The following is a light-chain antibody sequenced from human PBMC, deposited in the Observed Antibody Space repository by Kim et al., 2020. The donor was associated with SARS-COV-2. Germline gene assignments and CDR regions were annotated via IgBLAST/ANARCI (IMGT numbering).Light chain of an antibody. V-gene: IGLV3-1*01. J-gene: IGLJ2*01. CDR1: KLGDKY. CDR2: QDS. Sequence: VSPGQTASITCSGDKLGDKYACWYQQKPGRSPVLVIYQDSKRPSGIPERFSGSNSGNTATLTISGTQAMDEADYYCQAWDSSTVVFGGGTQLTVL. CDR3: QAWDSSTVV.